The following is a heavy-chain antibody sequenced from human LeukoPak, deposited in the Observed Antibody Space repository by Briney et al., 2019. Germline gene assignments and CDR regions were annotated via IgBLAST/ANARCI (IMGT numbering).Heavy chain of an antibody. Sequence: GRSLRLSCAASGFTFSSYAMHWVRQAPGKGLEWVAVISYDGSNKYYADSVKGRFTISRDNSKNTLYLQMNSLRAEDTAVYYCAKANLGYCSGGSCYYRGTNFDYWGQGTLVTVSS. J-gene: IGHJ4*02. V-gene: IGHV3-30-3*01. CDR1: GFTFSSYA. D-gene: IGHD2-15*01. CDR2: ISYDGSNK. CDR3: AKANLGYCSGGSCYYRGTNFDY.